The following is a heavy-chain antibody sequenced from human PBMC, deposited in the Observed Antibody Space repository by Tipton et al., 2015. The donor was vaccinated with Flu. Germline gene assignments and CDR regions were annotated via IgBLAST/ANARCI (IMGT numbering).Heavy chain of an antibody. Sequence: TLSLTCTVSGGSISSSSYYWGWIRQPPGKGLEWIGSIYYSGSTYYNPSLKSRVTISVDTSKNQFSLKLSSVTAADTAVYYCARYSCPYDSSGPTPEYYFDYWGQGTLVTVSS. CDR3: ARYSCPYDSSGPTPEYYFDY. CDR2: IYYSGST. V-gene: IGHV4-39*07. CDR1: GGSISSSSYY. J-gene: IGHJ4*02. D-gene: IGHD3-22*01.